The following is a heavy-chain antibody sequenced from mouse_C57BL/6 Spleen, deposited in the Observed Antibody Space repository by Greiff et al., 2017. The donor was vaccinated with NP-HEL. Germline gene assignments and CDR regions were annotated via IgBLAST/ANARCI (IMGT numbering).Heavy chain of an antibody. J-gene: IGHJ4*01. CDR2: ISYDGSN. V-gene: IGHV3-6*01. CDR1: GYSITSGYY. CDR3: ARDLDSDY. Sequence: VQLQQSGPGLVKPSQSLSLTCSVTGYSITSGYYWNWIRQFPGNKLEWMGYISYDGSNNYNPSLKNRISITRDTSKNQFFLKLNSVTTEDTATYYCARDLDSDYWGQGTSVTVSS.